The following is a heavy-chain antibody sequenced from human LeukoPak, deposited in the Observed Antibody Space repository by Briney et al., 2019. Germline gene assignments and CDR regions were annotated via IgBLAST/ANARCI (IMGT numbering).Heavy chain of an antibody. D-gene: IGHD3-16*02. CDR1: GFTFSSSW. Sequence: GGSLRLSCAASGFTFSSSWMTWVRQAPGKGLEWVAVISYDGSNKYYADSVKGRFTISRDNSKNTLYLQMNSLRADDTAMYYCAKVIVGWLLDYWGQGTLVTVSS. V-gene: IGHV3-30*18. CDR2: ISYDGSNK. J-gene: IGHJ4*02. CDR3: AKVIVGWLLDY.